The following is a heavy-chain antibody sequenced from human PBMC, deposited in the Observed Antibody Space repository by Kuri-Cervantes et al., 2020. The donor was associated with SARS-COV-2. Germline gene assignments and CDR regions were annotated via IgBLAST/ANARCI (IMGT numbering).Heavy chain of an antibody. J-gene: IGHJ5*02. V-gene: IGHV4-39*01. CDR1: GDSISSSRYY. Sequence: ESLKISCTVSGDSISSSRYYWGWIRQPPGKGLEWIGSMYYSGSTYYNPSLKSRLTMSVDTSKNQFSLKLSSVTAADTAVYYCARAAYSSSWYGERNWFDPWGQGTLVTVSS. CDR2: MYYSGST. D-gene: IGHD6-13*01. CDR3: ARAAYSSSWYGERNWFDP.